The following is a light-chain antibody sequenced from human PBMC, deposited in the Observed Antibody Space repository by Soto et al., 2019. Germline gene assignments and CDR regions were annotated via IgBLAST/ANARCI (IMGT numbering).Light chain of an antibody. CDR3: CSYEGTYTSFV. Sequence: QSVLTQPPSTSGTPGQRVTSSCSGSRSNIGRHTVHWYRQLPGTAPKLLIYDVTIRNSGVSARFSGSKSGNTASRTISGLQAEDDSDYFCCSYEGTYTSFVFGTGTKVTVL. CDR1: RSNIGRHT. CDR2: DVT. J-gene: IGLJ1*01. V-gene: IGLV1-44*01.